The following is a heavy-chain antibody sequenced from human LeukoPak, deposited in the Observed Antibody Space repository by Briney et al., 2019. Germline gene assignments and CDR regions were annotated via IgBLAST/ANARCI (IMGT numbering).Heavy chain of an antibody. CDR2: ISAYNGNT. Sequence: PGGSLRLSCAASGFTFTSYGISWVRQAPGQGLEWMGWISAYNGNTNYAQKLQGRVTMTTDTSTSTAYMELRSLRSDDTAVYYCARAGYYYDSSGYYRLTHYYFDYWGQGTLVTVSS. D-gene: IGHD3-22*01. V-gene: IGHV1-18*01. CDR3: ARAGYYYDSSGYYRLTHYYFDY. J-gene: IGHJ4*02. CDR1: GFTFTSYG.